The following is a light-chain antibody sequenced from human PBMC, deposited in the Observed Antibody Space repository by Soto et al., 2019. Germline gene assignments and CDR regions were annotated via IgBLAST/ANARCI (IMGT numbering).Light chain of an antibody. J-gene: IGLJ1*01. Sequence: QSALTQPPSVSGSPGQSVAISCTGTSSDVGSYNRVSWYQQPPGAAPKLMIYEVSNRPSGVPDRFSGSKCGNTASLTISGLQAEDEDDYYCNSYTGSSTYVFGTGTKLTVL. CDR3: NSYTGSSTYV. CDR2: EVS. CDR1: SSDVGSYNR. V-gene: IGLV2-18*02.